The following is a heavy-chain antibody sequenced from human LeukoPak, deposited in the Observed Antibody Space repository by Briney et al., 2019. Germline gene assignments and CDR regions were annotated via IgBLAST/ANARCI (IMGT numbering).Heavy chain of an antibody. CDR2: ISYDGSNK. J-gene: IGHJ4*02. D-gene: IGHD1-26*01. CDR1: GFTFSSYG. CDR3: AKSDSGSYYVLDC. Sequence: TGGSLRLSWAASGFTFSSYGMHWVRQPPGKGLEWVAVISYDGSNKYYADSVKGRFTISRDNSKNTLYLQMNSLRAEDTAVYYCAKSDSGSYYVLDCWGQGTLVTVSS. V-gene: IGHV3-30*18.